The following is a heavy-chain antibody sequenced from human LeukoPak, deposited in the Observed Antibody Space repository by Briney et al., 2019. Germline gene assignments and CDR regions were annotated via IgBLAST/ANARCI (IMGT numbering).Heavy chain of an antibody. J-gene: IGHJ3*02. D-gene: IGHD5-24*01. V-gene: IGHV1-2*02. CDR1: GYTFTGYY. Sequence: PMASVTVSCKASGYTFTGYYMHWVRQAPGQGLEWMGWINPNSGGTNYAQKFQGRVTMTRDTSISTAYMELSRLRSEDTAVYYCARVRDGYNDAYDIWGQGTMVTVPS. CDR2: INPNSGGT. CDR3: ARVRDGYNDAYDI.